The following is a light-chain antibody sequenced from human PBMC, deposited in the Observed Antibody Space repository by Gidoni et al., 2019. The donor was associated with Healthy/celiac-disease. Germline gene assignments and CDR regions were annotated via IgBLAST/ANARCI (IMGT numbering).Light chain of an antibody. V-gene: IGKV1-39*01. CDR1: QSISSY. Sequence: IQMKQSPSSLSASVGDRVTIPCRASQSISSYLNWYQQKPGKAPKLLIYAASSLQSGVPSRFSGSGSGTDFTLTISSLQPEDFATYYCQQSYSTPVTFGPGTKVDIK. CDR2: AAS. J-gene: IGKJ3*01. CDR3: QQSYSTPVT.